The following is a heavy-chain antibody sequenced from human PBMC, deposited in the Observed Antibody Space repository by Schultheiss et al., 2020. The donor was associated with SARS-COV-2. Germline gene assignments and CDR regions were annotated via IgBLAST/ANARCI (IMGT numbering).Heavy chain of an antibody. J-gene: IGHJ6*02. CDR2: IDPSDSYT. Sequence: GGSLRLSCKGSGYSFTSYWISWVRQMPGKGLEWMGRIDPSDSYTNYSPSFQGHVTISADKSISTAYLQWSSLKASDTAMYYCARQEVYAPYYYYYGMDVWGQGTTVTVSS. CDR3: ARQEVYAPYYYYYGMDV. D-gene: IGHD2-8*01. CDR1: GYSFTSYW. V-gene: IGHV5-10-1*01.